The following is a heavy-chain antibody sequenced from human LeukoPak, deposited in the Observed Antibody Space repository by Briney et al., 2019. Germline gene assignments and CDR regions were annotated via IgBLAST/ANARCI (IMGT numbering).Heavy chain of an antibody. V-gene: IGHV4-59*01. CDR3: ASIIPVYYGSGSYFDY. CDR2: IYYSGST. J-gene: IGHJ4*02. CDR1: GGSISSYY. Sequence: MTSETLSLTCTVSGGSISSYYWSWIRQPPGKGLEWIGYIYYSGSTNYNPSLKSRVTISVDTSKNQFSLKLSSVTAADTAVYYCASIIPVYYGSGSYFDYWGQGTLVTVSS. D-gene: IGHD3-10*01.